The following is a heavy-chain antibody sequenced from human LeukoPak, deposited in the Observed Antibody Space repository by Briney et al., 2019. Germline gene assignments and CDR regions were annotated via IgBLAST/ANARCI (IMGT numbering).Heavy chain of an antibody. J-gene: IGHJ4*02. V-gene: IGHV3-7*01. CDR1: GFTAGFTFSTSY. Sequence: GGSLRLSCETSGFTAGFTFSTSYMTWVRQAPGMGLEWVAEIGPDGSGPVYVDSVKGRFTISRDNAKNSLYLQMNSLRVEETAVYYCTRDFSWRQFDYWGLGTLVTVSS. CDR3: TRDFSWRQFDY. CDR2: IGPDGSGP.